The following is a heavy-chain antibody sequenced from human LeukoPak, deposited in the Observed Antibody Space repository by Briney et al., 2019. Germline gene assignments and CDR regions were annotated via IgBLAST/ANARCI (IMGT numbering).Heavy chain of an antibody. V-gene: IGHV3-21*01. J-gene: IGHJ5*02. CDR1: GFAFSTYW. CDR2: ISSGGMWI. Sequence: GGSLRLSCAASGFAFSTYWMNWVRQAPGKGLEWLSSISSGGMWIYYADSLKGRFTISRDNAKNSLYLQMKSLRVEDTGVYYCARDAGGRTQREGWFDPWGQGTLVTVSS. D-gene: IGHD1-26*01. CDR3: ARDAGGRTQREGWFDP.